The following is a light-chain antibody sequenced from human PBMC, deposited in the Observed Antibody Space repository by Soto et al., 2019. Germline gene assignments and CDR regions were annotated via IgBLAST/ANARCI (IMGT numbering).Light chain of an antibody. CDR2: DAS. CDR1: QSISSY. CDR3: QQRSNWPPIT. V-gene: IGKV3-11*01. Sequence: EIVLTQSPATLSLSPGERATLSCRASQSISSYLAWYQHKPGQAPRLLIYDASNRATGVPARFSGSGSGTDFTLTISSLEPEDSAVYYCQQRSNWPPITFGQGTRLEIK. J-gene: IGKJ5*01.